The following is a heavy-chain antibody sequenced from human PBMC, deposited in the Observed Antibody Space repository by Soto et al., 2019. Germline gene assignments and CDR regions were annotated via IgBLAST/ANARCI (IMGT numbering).Heavy chain of an antibody. V-gene: IGHV1-3*04. D-gene: IGHD6-13*01. CDR2: INTGNGQT. J-gene: IGHJ4*02. Sequence: QVQLVQSGAEVKKPGASVKISCKASGYTFTSHALHWVRQAPGQRLEWMGWINTGNGQTEYSRKFRGSVTITRDTSASTAYMELSTLTSEDTAVYFCARGQQAVEVNYCDYWGQGTLVTVSA. CDR3: ARGQQAVEVNYCDY. CDR1: GYTFTSHA.